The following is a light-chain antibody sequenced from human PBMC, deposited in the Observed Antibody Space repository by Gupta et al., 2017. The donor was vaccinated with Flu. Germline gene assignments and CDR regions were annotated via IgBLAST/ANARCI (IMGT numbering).Light chain of an antibody. CDR3: RSYTSISNFYV. V-gene: IGLV2-14*01. J-gene: IGLJ1*01. CDR2: DVP. Sequence: QSALTQPASVSGSPGQSSTIPCTGTSRDVGRSDSVSWYHQPPGKAPKQHIYDVPNRPSAVASRFSASKSATTASMTTSGLQAEDGTDYYCRSYTSISNFYVFGTGTKVTVL. CDR1: SRDVGRSDS.